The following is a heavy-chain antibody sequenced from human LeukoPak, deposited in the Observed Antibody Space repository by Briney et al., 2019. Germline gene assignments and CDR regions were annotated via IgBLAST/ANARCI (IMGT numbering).Heavy chain of an antibody. V-gene: IGHV1-2*06. Sequence: ASVKVSCKASGYTFTGYYMHWVRQAPGQGLEWMGRINPNSGGTNYAQKFQGRVTMTRDTSISTAYMELSRLRSDDTAVYYCARCRFEGVTELDYGGQGTLVTVSS. D-gene: IGHD2-21*02. CDR3: ARCRFEGVTELDY. J-gene: IGHJ4*02. CDR1: GYTFTGYY. CDR2: INPNSGGT.